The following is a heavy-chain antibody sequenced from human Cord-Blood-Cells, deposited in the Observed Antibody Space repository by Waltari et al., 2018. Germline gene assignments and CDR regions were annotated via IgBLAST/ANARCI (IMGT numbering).Heavy chain of an antibody. CDR1: GGSISSYH. D-gene: IGHD3-22*01. J-gene: IGHJ4*02. V-gene: IGHV4-4*07. CDR3: ARGGYYYDSSGYYFDY. CDR2: IYTSGST. Sequence: QVQLQESGPGLVKPSETLSPTCTVSGGSISSYHWSWIRPPAGKGLEWIGRIYTSGSTNYNPSLKSRVTMSVDTSKNQFSLKLSSVTAADTAVYYCARGGYYYDSSGYYFDYWGQGTLVTVSS.